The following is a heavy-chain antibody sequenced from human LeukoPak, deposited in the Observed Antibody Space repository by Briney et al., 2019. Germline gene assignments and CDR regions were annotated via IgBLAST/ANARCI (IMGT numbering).Heavy chain of an antibody. V-gene: IGHV1-24*01. CDR3: ATADPRLYTIRYFDY. J-gene: IGHJ4*02. CDR2: FDPEDGER. Sequence: ASVKVSCNISGYTLTELSMHWVRQAPGKGLEWMGGFDPEDGERIHAQKFQGRITLTEDTSTDIAYMELSSLRSKDTAVYYCATADPRLYTIRYFDYWGQGTLVTVSS. D-gene: IGHD3-9*01. CDR1: GYTLTELS.